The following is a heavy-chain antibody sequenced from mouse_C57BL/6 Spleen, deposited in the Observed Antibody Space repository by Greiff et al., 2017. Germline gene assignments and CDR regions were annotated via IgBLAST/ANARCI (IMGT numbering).Heavy chain of an antibody. Sequence: VQRVESGAELARPGASVKLSCKASGYTFTSYGISWVKQRTGQGLEWIGEIYPRSGNTYYNEKFKGKATLTADKSSSTAYMELRSLTSEDSAVYFCARGLIDDGSDYWGQGTTLTVSS. CDR2: IYPRSGNT. CDR1: GYTFTSYG. V-gene: IGHV1-81*01. J-gene: IGHJ2*01. CDR3: ARGLIDDGSDY. D-gene: IGHD1-1*01.